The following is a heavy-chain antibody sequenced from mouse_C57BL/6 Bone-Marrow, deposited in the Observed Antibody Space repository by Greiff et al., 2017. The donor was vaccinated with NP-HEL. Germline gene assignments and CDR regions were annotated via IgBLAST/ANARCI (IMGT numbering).Heavy chain of an antibody. CDR3: ARGRYDYDDY. J-gene: IGHJ2*01. D-gene: IGHD2-4*01. CDR1: GYTFTSYG. CDR2: IYPRSGNT. V-gene: IGHV1-81*01. Sequence: QVQLKESGAELARPGASVKLSCKASGYTFTSYGISWVKQRTGQGLEWIGEIYPRSGNTYYNEKFKGKATLTADKSSSTAYMELRSLTSEDSAVYFCARGRYDYDDYWGQGTTLTVSS.